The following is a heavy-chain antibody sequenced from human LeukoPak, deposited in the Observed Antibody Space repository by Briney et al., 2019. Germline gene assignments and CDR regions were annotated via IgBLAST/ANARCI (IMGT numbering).Heavy chain of an antibody. V-gene: IGHV3-30*18. J-gene: IGHJ6*02. Sequence: GGSLRLSCAASGFTVSSYGMHLVRQAAGKGLEWVAVISYDGSNKYYADSVKGRFTISRDNSKNTLYLQMNSLRAEDTAVYYCAKDGGSNYGFGYYYGMDVWGQGTTVTVSS. D-gene: IGHD4-11*01. CDR1: GFTVSSYG. CDR3: AKDGGSNYGFGYYYGMDV. CDR2: ISYDGSNK.